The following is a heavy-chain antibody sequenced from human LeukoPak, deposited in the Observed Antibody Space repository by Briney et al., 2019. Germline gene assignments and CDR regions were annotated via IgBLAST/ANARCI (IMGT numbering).Heavy chain of an antibody. J-gene: IGHJ4*02. D-gene: IGHD6-13*01. Sequence: GGSLRLSCAASGFTFSSYAMSWVRQAPGKGLEWVSAISGSGGSTYYADSVKGRFTISRDNSKNTLYLQMNSLRAEDTAVYYCAIPAEYSSSWYGDYFDYWGQGTLVTVSS. V-gene: IGHV3-23*01. CDR1: GFTFSSYA. CDR3: AIPAEYSSSWYGDYFDY. CDR2: ISGSGGST.